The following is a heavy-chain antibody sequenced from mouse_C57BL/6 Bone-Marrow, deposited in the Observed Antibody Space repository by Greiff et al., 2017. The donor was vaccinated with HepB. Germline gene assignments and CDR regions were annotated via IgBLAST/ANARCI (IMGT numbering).Heavy chain of an antibody. CDR3: ARSDYYGFYFDY. CDR1: GYTFTSYG. J-gene: IGHJ2*01. Sequence: QVQLKESGAELARPGASVKLSCKASGYTFTSYGISWVKQRTGQGLEWIGEIYPRSGNTYYTEKFKGKATLTADKSSSTAYMELRSLTSEDSAVYFCARSDYYGFYFDYWGQGTTLTVSS. D-gene: IGHD1-1*01. CDR2: IYPRSGNT. V-gene: IGHV1-81*01.